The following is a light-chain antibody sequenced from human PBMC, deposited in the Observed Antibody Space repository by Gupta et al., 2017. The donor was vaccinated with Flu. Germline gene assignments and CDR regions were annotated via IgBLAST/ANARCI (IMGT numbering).Light chain of an antibody. CDR1: ALPKQY. V-gene: IGLV3-25*03. J-gene: IGLJ3*02. CDR2: KDS. CDR3: QSADSSGTSWV. Sequence: GQTARITCSGDALPKQYAYWYQQKPGQAPVLVIYKDSERPSGIPERFSGSSSGTTVTLTISGVQAEDEADYYCQSADSSGTSWVFGGGTKLNVL.